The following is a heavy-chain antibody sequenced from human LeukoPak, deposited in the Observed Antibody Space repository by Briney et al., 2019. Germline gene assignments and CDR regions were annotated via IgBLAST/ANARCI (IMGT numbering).Heavy chain of an antibody. Sequence: GASVKVSCKASGYTXTTLYLHWVRQAPGQGLEWMGVINPNGGGTRYAEKFQGRVTMTRDTSTSTVYMELSSLRSEDTAVYYCARDPSGSWQRFDYWGQGTLVTVSS. CDR2: INPNGGGT. CDR1: GYTXTTLY. D-gene: IGHD1-26*01. CDR3: ARDPSGSWQRFDY. V-gene: IGHV1-46*01. J-gene: IGHJ4*02.